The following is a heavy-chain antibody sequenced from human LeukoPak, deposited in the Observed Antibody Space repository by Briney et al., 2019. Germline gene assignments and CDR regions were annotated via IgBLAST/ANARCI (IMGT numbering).Heavy chain of an antibody. CDR3: ARVYHNCGGDCYPYFDY. D-gene: IGHD2-21*01. V-gene: IGHV1-2*02. Sequence: ASVKVTCKASGYTFTGYYMHWVRQAPGQGLEWMGWINPNSGGTNYAQKFQGRVTMTRDTSISTAYMELSRLRSDDTAVYYCARVYHNCGGDCYPYFDYWGQGTLVTVSS. J-gene: IGHJ4*02. CDR1: GYTFTGYY. CDR2: INPNSGGT.